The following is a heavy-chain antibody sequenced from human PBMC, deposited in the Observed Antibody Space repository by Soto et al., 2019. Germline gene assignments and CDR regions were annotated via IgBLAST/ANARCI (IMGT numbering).Heavy chain of an antibody. V-gene: IGHV5-51*01. CDR3: ARGGVSTRTFDY. D-gene: IGHD3-3*01. J-gene: IGHJ4*02. Sequence: GESLKISCKYSGPRFPNRWFTWVRQMPGKGLELMGIIYPSDSDTRYRPSFQGQVTISADKSISSAYLQWSSLRASDTAMYYCARGGVSTRTFDYWGQGTPVTVS. CDR1: GPRFPNRW. CDR2: IYPSDSDT.